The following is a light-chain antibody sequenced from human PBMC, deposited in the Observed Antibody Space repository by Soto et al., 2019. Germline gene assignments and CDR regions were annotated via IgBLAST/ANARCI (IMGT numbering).Light chain of an antibody. J-gene: IGKJ2*03. CDR2: EAS. Sequence: DVQMTQSPSTLSISVGDRVTITCRASQNINSWLAWYQQKPGKAPNLLIYEASTLESGVPSRFSGSGSWTELPLTISSLQPDDFATYYRQHYKQYPYSFGQGPKLEIK. CDR1: QNINSW. CDR3: QHYKQYPYS. V-gene: IGKV1-5*03.